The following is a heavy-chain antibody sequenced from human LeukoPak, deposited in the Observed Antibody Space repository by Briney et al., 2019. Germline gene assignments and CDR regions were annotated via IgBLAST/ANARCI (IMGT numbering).Heavy chain of an antibody. Sequence: KPGGSLRLSCAASGFTFSDYYMSWIRQPPGKGLEWIGYIYYSGSTNYNPSLKSRVTISVDTSRNQFSLKLSSVTAADTAVYYCARSRGSGSYWANWFDPWGQGTLVTVSS. CDR3: ARSRGSGSYWANWFDP. J-gene: IGHJ5*02. CDR1: GFTFSDYY. V-gene: IGHV4-59*01. CDR2: IYYSGST. D-gene: IGHD3-10*01.